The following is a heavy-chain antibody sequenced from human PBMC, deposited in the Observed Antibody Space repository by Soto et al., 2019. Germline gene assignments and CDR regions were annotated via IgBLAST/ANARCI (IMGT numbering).Heavy chain of an antibody. Sequence: GASVKVSCKASGYTFSGYYMHWVRQAPGQGLEWMGIINPSGGSSTQAQTFQGRVTMTSDTSTSTVYMELSSLRFEDTAIYYCARPGSRSSSTHFDYWGQGTLVTVSS. V-gene: IGHV1-46*01. J-gene: IGHJ4*02. CDR1: GYTFSGYY. CDR3: ARPGSRSSSTHFDY. CDR2: INPSGGSS. D-gene: IGHD6-6*01.